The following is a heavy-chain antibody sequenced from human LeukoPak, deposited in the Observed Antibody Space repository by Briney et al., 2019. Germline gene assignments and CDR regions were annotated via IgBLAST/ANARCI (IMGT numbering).Heavy chain of an antibody. CDR3: AREYCTNGVCPYYYYYYMDV. D-gene: IGHD2-8*01. CDR1: GGSISSGSYY. V-gene: IGHV4-61*02. CDR2: IYTSGST. J-gene: IGHJ6*03. Sequence: SETLSLTCTVSGGSISSGSYYWSWIRQPAGKGLEWIGRIYTSGSTNYNPSLKSRVTISVDTSKNQFSLKLSSVTAADTAVYYCAREYCTNGVCPYYYYYYMDVWGQGTLVTVSS.